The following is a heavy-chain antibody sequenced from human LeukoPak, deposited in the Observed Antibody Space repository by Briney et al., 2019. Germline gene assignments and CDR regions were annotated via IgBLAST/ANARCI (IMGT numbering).Heavy chain of an antibody. J-gene: IGHJ6*03. CDR2: ILPIFGTA. V-gene: IGHV1-69*05. D-gene: IGHD3-22*01. CDR3: ARDGYDSSGYYSGYYYYYMDV. CDR1: GGTFSSYA. Sequence: GASVKVSCKASGGTFSSYAISWVRQAPGQGLEWMGRILPIFGTANYAQKFQGRVTITTDESTSTAYMELSSLRSEDTAVYYCARDGYDSSGYYSGYYYYYMDVWGKGTTVTVSS.